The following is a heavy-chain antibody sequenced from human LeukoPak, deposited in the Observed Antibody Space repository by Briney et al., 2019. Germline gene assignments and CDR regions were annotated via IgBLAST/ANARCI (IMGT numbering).Heavy chain of an antibody. CDR2: ISYDGSNK. CDR3: AKDRDADYGDFPYYYYGMDV. CDR1: GFTFSSYG. V-gene: IGHV3-30*18. Sequence: GRSLRLSCAASGFTFSSYGMHWVRQASGKGLEWVAVISYDGSNKYYADSVKGRFTISRDNSKNTLYLQMNSLRAEDTAVYYCAKDRDADYGDFPYYYYGMDVWGQGTTVTVSS. D-gene: IGHD4-17*01. J-gene: IGHJ6*02.